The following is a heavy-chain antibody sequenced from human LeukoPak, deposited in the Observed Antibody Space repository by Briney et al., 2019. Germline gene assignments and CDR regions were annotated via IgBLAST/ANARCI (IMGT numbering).Heavy chain of an antibody. CDR1: GYTFTAYD. V-gene: IGHV1-2*02. Sequence: ASVKVACKASGYTFTAYDIHWMRQSPRQGLEWLGWISPNSGDTNYAQKFPGRVTMTSDSSISTVFMDLSRLSSDDTAVYFCARVGYKYADFWGQGSQVTVSS. J-gene: IGHJ4*02. CDR2: ISPNSGDT. D-gene: IGHD5-18*01. CDR3: ARVGYKYADF.